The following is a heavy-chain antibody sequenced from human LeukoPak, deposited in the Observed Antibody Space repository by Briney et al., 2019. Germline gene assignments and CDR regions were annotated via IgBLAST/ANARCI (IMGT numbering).Heavy chain of an antibody. V-gene: IGHV4-59*01. CDR3: AREGRDRNRFEY. CDR2: IYYTGNT. Sequence: SETLSLTCTVSGGSNSSYYWSWIRQPPGKGLEWIGYIYYTGNTHYNFSLKSRVTISVATSKNQFSLKLSSVTAADTATYYCAREGRDRNRFEYWGHGTLVTVSS. J-gene: IGHJ4*01. D-gene: IGHD1-14*01. CDR1: GGSNSSYY.